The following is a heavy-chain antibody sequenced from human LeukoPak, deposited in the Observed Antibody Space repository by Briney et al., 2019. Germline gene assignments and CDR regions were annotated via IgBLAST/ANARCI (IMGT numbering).Heavy chain of an antibody. V-gene: IGHV3-23*01. D-gene: IGHD1-26*01. Sequence: GGSLRLSCAASGFTFSDHAMNWVRQAPGKGLEWVSSLSETGETTDYADSVKGRFTISRDNSKNTVYLQMNNLRVDDTAVYYCAKEVGVTTRGSFAYWGQGTLVTVSS. CDR1: GFTFSDHA. CDR2: LSETGETT. J-gene: IGHJ4*02. CDR3: AKEVGVTTRGSFAY.